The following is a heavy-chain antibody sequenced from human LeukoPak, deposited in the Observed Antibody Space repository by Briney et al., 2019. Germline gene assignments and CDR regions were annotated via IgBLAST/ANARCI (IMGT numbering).Heavy chain of an antibody. Sequence: GGSLRPSCAASGFTFSSYSMNWVRQAPGKGLEWVSSISGSSGYIYYADSLKGRFTISRDNAKNSLSLQMNSLRAEDTAVYYCARDPGDNLYDAVDIWGQGTMVTVSS. CDR1: GFTFSSYS. CDR2: ISGSSGYI. J-gene: IGHJ3*02. V-gene: IGHV3-21*01. D-gene: IGHD1-14*01. CDR3: ARDPGDNLYDAVDI.